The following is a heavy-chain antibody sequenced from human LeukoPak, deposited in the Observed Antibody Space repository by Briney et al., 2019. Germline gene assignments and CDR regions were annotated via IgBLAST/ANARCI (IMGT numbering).Heavy chain of an antibody. CDR2: IYCSGST. Sequence: PSETLSLTCTVSGDSISAYYWGWIRLPPGKGLEWIGSIYCSGSTYYNPSLKSRVTISVDTSKNQFSLKLSSVTAADTAVFYCARGDYYGSPKVVAAWGQGTLVTVSS. CDR3: ARGDYYGSPKVVAA. J-gene: IGHJ5*02. CDR1: GDSISAYY. D-gene: IGHD3-10*01. V-gene: IGHV4-39*07.